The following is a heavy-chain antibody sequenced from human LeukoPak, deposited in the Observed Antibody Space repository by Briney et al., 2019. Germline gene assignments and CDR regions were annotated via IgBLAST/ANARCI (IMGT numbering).Heavy chain of an antibody. CDR2: VSSSGSTI. D-gene: IGHD6-6*01. Sequence: PGGSLRLSCAASGFTFSDYYMSWIRQAPGKGLEWVSYVSSSGSTIYYADSVKGRFTISRDNSKNTLYLQMNSLRAEDTAVYYCVRPRGEYTSSSVFDYWGQGTLVTVSS. CDR3: VRPRGEYTSSSVFDY. CDR1: GFTFSDYY. V-gene: IGHV3-11*04. J-gene: IGHJ4*02.